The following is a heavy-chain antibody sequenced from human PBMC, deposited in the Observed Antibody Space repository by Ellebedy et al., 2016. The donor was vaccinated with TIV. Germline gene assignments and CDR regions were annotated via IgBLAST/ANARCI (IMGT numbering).Heavy chain of an antibody. V-gene: IGHV4-34*01. J-gene: IGHJ5*02. CDR1: GGSFSTYY. D-gene: IGHD2-2*02. CDR2: INDSGST. Sequence: GSLRLSCAVYGGSFSTYYWSWIRQPPGKGLEWIAEINDSGSTNYNPSLKSRVTISVATSKNQFSLRLSSVTAADTAVYYRAYTRWFAPWGQGTLVTVSS. CDR3: AYTRWFAP.